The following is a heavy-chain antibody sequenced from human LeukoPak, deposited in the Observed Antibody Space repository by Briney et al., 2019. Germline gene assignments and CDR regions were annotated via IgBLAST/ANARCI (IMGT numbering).Heavy chain of an antibody. D-gene: IGHD3-22*01. Sequence: GGSLRLSCAASGFTFSTYGMHWVRQAPGKGLEWVTFIAYDGSSEYYADSVKGRFTISRDDSKNTLYVQMNSLRAEDTAVYYYAKDLCSHDSSSDVRGPDYWGQGTLVTVSS. J-gene: IGHJ4*02. CDR2: IAYDGSSE. CDR1: GFTFSTYG. V-gene: IGHV3-30*02. CDR3: AKDLCSHDSSSDVRGPDY.